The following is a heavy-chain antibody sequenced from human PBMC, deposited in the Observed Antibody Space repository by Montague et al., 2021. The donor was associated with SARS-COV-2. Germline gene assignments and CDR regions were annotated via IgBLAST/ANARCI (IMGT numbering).Heavy chain of an antibody. D-gene: IGHD3-16*02. CDR2: IYHSGST. Sequence: SETLSLTCAVYGGSFSGYYWSWIRQPPGQGLEWIGEIYHSGSTNYNPSLKSRVTISVDTSKNQFSLKLSSVTAAGTAVYYCARGYDYGWGSYRYLRWFDPWGQGTLVTVSS. CDR1: GGSFSGYY. CDR3: ARGYDYGWGSYRYLRWFDP. V-gene: IGHV4-34*01. J-gene: IGHJ5*02.